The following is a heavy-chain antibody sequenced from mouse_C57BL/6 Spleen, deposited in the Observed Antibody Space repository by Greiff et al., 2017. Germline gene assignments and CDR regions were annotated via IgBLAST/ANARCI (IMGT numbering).Heavy chain of an antibody. D-gene: IGHD1-1*01. CDR1: GYSITSGYY. CDR3: AREDGSDAMDY. CDR2: ISYDGSN. Sequence: EVKLQESGPGLVKPSQSLSLTCSVTGYSITSGYYWNWIRQFPGNKLEWMGYISYDGSNNYNPSLKNRISITRDTSKNQFFLKLNSVTTEDTATYYCAREDGSDAMDYWGQGTSVTVSS. V-gene: IGHV3-6*01. J-gene: IGHJ4*01.